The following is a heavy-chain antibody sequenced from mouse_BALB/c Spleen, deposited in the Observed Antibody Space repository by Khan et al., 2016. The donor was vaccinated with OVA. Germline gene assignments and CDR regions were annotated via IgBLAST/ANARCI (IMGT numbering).Heavy chain of an antibody. Sequence: VQLQQPGTELVRPGASVKLSCKASGYTFTSYWMNWIKQRPEQGLEWIGRLDPSDSETHYNQKFKDKATLTVDKSSNTASMQLTSLTSEDSAVYYCARRPFAYWGQGTLVTVSA. CDR2: LDPSDSET. CDR3: ARRPFAY. V-gene: IGHV1-52*01. J-gene: IGHJ3*01. CDR1: GYTFTSYW.